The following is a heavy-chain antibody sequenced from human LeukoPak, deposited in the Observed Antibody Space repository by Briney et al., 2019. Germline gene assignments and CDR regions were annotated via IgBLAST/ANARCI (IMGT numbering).Heavy chain of an antibody. V-gene: IGHV3-23*01. CDR2: ITGAGSST. Sequence: GGSLRLSCAASGFTFKSYGMTWVRQVPGKGLEWVSSITGAGSSTKYADSVNGRFTISRDNSKNTVSLQMTGLRAEDTTAYYCARKVAVAMDLGYWGQGTLVTVSS. CDR3: ARKVAVAMDLGY. J-gene: IGHJ4*02. CDR1: GFTFKSYG. D-gene: IGHD5-18*01.